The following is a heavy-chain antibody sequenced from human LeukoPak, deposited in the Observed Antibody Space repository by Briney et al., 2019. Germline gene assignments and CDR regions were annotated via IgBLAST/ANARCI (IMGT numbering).Heavy chain of an antibody. CDR3: ARAPALYGSGSYYTPYYYFGMDV. CDR2: INHSGST. CDR1: GGSFSGYY. J-gene: IGHJ6*04. V-gene: IGHV4-34*01. D-gene: IGHD3-10*01. Sequence: SETLSLTCAVSGGSFSGYYWCWIRQPPGKGLEWMGEINHSGSTNYNPSPKSRVTISVDTSKNQFSLKLSSVTAADTAVYYCARAPALYGSGSYYTPYYYFGMDVWGKGTTVTVSS.